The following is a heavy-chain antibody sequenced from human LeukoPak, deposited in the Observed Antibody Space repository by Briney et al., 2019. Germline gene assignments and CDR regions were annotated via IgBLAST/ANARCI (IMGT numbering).Heavy chain of an antibody. V-gene: IGHV4-34*01. CDR3: ARAQDTATALGYLDY. CDR1: GGSFSGYY. CDR2: INHSGST. Sequence: SETVSLTCAVYGGSFSGYYWSWIRQPPGKGLEWIGEINHSGSTNYNPSLKSRVTISVDTSKNQFSLRLSSVTAADTAVYYCARAQDTATALGYLDYWGQGTLVTVSS. J-gene: IGHJ4*02. D-gene: IGHD3-22*01.